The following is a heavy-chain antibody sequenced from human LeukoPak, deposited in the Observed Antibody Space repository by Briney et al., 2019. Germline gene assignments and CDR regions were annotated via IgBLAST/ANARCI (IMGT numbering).Heavy chain of an antibody. CDR2: IYYSGST. Sequence: KPSETLSLTCTVSGGSISSYYGSWIRKPPGKGLEWIGYIYYSGSTNYNPSLKSRVTISVDTSKNQFSLKLSSVTAADTAVYYCARGVQSGPPDYWGQGTLVTVSS. CDR1: GGSISSYY. CDR3: ARGVQSGPPDY. J-gene: IGHJ4*02. D-gene: IGHD5-12*01. V-gene: IGHV4-59*01.